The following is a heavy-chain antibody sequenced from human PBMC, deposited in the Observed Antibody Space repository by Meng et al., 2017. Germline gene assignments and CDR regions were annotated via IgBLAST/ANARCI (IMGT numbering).Heavy chain of an antibody. Sequence: QVQLQESGPGLVKPSQTLSLPCTVSGGSISSGDYYWSWIRQPPGKGLEWIGYIYYSGSTHYNPSLKSRVIISLDTSKNQFSLKLSSVTAADTAVYYCARRGADYGAFDPWGQGTLVTVSS. V-gene: IGHV4-30-4*01. CDR1: GGSISSGDYY. CDR2: IYYSGST. CDR3: ARRGADYGAFDP. D-gene: IGHD4/OR15-4a*01. J-gene: IGHJ5*02.